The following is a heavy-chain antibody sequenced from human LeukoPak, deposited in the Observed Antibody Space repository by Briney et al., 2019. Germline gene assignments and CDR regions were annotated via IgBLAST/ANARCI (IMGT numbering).Heavy chain of an antibody. D-gene: IGHD3-10*01. CDR2: ISGSGGST. CDR1: GFTFSSYA. Sequence: PGGSLRLSCAASGFTFSSYAMSWVRQAPGKGLEWVSAISGSGGSTYYADSVKGRFTISRDNSKNTLYLQMNRLRAEDTAVYYCAKFVRGGVRRPYYFDYCGQGTLVTVSS. CDR3: AKFVRGGVRRPYYFDY. J-gene: IGHJ4*02. V-gene: IGHV3-23*01.